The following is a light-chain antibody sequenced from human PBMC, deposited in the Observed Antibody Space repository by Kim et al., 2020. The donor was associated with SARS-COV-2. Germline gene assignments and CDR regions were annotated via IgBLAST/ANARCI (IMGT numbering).Light chain of an antibody. Sequence: SYELTQPPSVSVSPGQTASITCSGDKLGDKYAYWYQQKPGQSPVLVIYEDNKRPSGIPERFSASNSENTATLTISGTQAIDEADYYCQAWGTRTVVLGGGTQLTVL. J-gene: IGLJ2*01. V-gene: IGLV3-1*01. CDR3: QAWGTRTVV. CDR2: EDN. CDR1: KLGDKY.